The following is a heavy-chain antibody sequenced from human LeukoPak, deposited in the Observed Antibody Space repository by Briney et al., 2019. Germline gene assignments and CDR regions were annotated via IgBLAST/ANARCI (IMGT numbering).Heavy chain of an antibody. CDR2: INHSGNS. Sequence: KPSETLSLTCAVYGGSFSDYYFTWIRQPPGKRLEWIGDINHSGNSSYNKSLKSRVTISVDTSKNQVSLELNSVTAADTAVYYCGMFAVIVGGGLDIWGQGTVVTVSS. D-gene: IGHD1-26*01. CDR1: GGSFSDYY. CDR3: GMFAVIVGGGLDI. J-gene: IGHJ3*02. V-gene: IGHV4-34*01.